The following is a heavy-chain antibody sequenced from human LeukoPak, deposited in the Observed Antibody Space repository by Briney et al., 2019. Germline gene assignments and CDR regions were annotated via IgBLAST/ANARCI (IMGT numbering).Heavy chain of an antibody. CDR3: ASSIGSGYGD. CDR2: ISSSSSYI. D-gene: IGHD3-22*01. Sequence: GGSLRLSCAASGFTFSSYSMDWVRQAPGKGLEWVSSISSSSSYIYYADSVKGRFTISRDNAKNSLYLQMNSLRAEDTAVYYCASSIGSGYGDWGQGTLVTVSS. V-gene: IGHV3-21*01. CDR1: GFTFSSYS. J-gene: IGHJ4*02.